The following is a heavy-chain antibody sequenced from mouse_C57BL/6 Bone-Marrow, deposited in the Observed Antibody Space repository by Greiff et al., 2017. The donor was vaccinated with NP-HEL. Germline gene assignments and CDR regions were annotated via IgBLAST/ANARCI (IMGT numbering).Heavy chain of an antibody. Sequence: VQLQQSGAELMKPGASVKLSCKATGYTFTGYWIEWVKQRPGHGLEWIGEILPGSGSTNYTEKFKGKATFTADTTSNTAYMQLSSLTTEDTAIYYCARVYYCGSITAMDYWGQGTSVTVSA. CDR3: ARVYYCGSITAMDY. D-gene: IGHD1-1*01. J-gene: IGHJ4*01. CDR1: GYTFTGYW. V-gene: IGHV1-9*01. CDR2: ILPGSGST.